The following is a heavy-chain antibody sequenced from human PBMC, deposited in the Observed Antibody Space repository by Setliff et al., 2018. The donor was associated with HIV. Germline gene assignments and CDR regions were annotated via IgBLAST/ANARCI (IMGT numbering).Heavy chain of an antibody. CDR2: LYPSGST. V-gene: IGHV4-4*07. CDR1: GGSMSPYY. Sequence: SETLSLTCSVSGGSMSPYYWSWIRQPAGKGLEWIGRLYPSGSTKYNPSLESRVTMSLDTSKNHFSLELSSVTAADTAVYYCAREPGSGWYYFDNWGQGTLVTVSS. J-gene: IGHJ4*02. CDR3: AREPGSGWYYFDN. D-gene: IGHD6-19*01.